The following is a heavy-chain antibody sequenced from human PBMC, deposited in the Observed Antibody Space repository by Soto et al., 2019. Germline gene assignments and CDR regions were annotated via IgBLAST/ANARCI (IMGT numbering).Heavy chain of an antibody. V-gene: IGHV3-53*05. Sequence: SLKISCSASGFTVSSNYMSWVRQAPGKGLEWVSVIYSGGSTYYADSVKGRFTISRDSSKNTLYLQMNSLRAEDTAVYYCARDLIRGLPRGYYYYGMDVWGQGTTVTVSS. CDR3: ARDLIRGLPRGYYYYGMDV. D-gene: IGHD2-8*01. CDR1: GFTVSSNY. CDR2: IYSGGST. J-gene: IGHJ6*02.